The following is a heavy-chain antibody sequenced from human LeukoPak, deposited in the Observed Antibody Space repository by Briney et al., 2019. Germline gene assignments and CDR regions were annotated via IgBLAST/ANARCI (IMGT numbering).Heavy chain of an antibody. CDR3: ARARYYYDSSGGSFDY. Sequence: SETLSLTCTVSGGSISSGDYYWSWIRQPPGKGLKWIGYIYYSGSTYYNPSLKSRVTVSVDTSKNQFSLKLSSVTAADTAVYYCARARYYYDSSGGSFDYWGQGTLVTVSS. D-gene: IGHD3-22*01. CDR1: GGSISSGDYY. V-gene: IGHV4-30-4*01. J-gene: IGHJ4*02. CDR2: IYYSGST.